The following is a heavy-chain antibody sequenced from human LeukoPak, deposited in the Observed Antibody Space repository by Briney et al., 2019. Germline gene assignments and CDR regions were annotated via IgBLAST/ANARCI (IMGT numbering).Heavy chain of an antibody. CDR2: TNWNGGST. CDR3: ARDHNGGYYDSSGYSDY. Sequence: GGSLRLSCAASGFTFDDYGMSWVRQAPGKGLEWVSGTNWNGGSTGYADSVKGRFTISRDNAKNSLYLQMNSLRAEDTALYHCARDHNGGYYDSSGYSDYWGQGTLVTVSS. D-gene: IGHD3-22*01. CDR1: GFTFDDYG. V-gene: IGHV3-20*01. J-gene: IGHJ4*02.